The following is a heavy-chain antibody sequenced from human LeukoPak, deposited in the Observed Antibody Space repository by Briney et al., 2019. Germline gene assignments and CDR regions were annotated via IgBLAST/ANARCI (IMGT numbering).Heavy chain of an antibody. Sequence: SQTLSLTCTVSGGSISSGSYYWSWIRQPPGKGLEWIGYIYYSGSTNYNPSLKSRVTISVDTSKNQFSLKLSSVTAADTAVYYCARDTADYDILTGYIGPWGQGTLVTVSS. D-gene: IGHD3-9*01. CDR3: ARDTADYDILTGYIGP. J-gene: IGHJ4*02. CDR1: GGSISSGSYY. CDR2: IYYSGST. V-gene: IGHV4-61*01.